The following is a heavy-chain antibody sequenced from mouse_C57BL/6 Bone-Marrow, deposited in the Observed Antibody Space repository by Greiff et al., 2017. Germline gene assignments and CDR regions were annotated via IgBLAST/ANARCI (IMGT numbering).Heavy chain of an antibody. V-gene: IGHV14-4*01. D-gene: IGHD2-1*01. CDR2: IDPENGDT. Sequence: VQLQQSGAELVRPGASVKLSCTASGFNIKDDYMHWVKQRPEHGLEWIGWIDPENGDTEYASKFQGKATITADTSSNTAYLQLSSLTSEDTAVYYCTNYGNYPWFAYWGQGTLVTVSA. J-gene: IGHJ3*01. CDR3: TNYGNYPWFAY. CDR1: GFNIKDDY.